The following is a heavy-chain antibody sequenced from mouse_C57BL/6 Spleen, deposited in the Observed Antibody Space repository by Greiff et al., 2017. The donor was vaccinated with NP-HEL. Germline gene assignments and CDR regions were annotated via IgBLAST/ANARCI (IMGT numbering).Heavy chain of an antibody. CDR3: ARGGSSWTGSYYYAMDY. Sequence: QVQLQQSGPELVKPGASVKISCKASGYAFSSSWMNWVKQRPGKGLEWIGRIYPGDGDTNYNGKFKGKATLTADKSSSTAYMQLSSLTSEDSAVYFCARGGSSWTGSYYYAMDYWGQGTSVTVSS. V-gene: IGHV1-82*01. D-gene: IGHD1-1*01. CDR2: IYPGDGDT. J-gene: IGHJ4*01. CDR1: GYAFSSSW.